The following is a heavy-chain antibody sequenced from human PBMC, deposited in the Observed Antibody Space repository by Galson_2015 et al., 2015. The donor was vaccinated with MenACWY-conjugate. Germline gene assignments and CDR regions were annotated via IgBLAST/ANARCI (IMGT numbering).Heavy chain of an antibody. CDR1: GFTRNELS. CDR2: FDPENGET. J-gene: IGHJ6*02. V-gene: IGHV1-24*01. Sequence: SVKASCKVSGFTRNELSIHWVRQAPGKGLEWVGGFDPENGETVYAQKFQGRVTMTEDTSTDTAYMELSSLASEDTAVYYCATDLHYDYWSGPVGGMDVWGQGTTVTVSS. D-gene: IGHD3-3*01. CDR3: ATDLHYDYWSGPVGGMDV.